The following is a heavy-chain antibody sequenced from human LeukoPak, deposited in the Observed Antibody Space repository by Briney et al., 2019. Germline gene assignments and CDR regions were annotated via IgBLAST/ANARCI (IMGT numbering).Heavy chain of an antibody. CDR1: GYTFTSYG. CDR2: ISAYNGNT. D-gene: IGHD2-15*01. CDR3: ARGYCSGGSCYSSDY. V-gene: IGHV1-18*01. Sequence: ASVKVSRKASGYTFTSYGISWVRQAPGQGLEWMGWISAYNGNTNYAQKLQGRVTMTTDTSTSTAYMELRSLRSDDTAVYYCARGYCSGGSCYSSDYWGQGTLVTVSS. J-gene: IGHJ4*02.